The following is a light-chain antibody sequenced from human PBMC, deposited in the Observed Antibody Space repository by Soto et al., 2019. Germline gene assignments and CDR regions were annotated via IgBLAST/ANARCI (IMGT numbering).Light chain of an antibody. V-gene: IGKV3-20*01. CDR3: QQYAASPRT. CDR2: GAS. J-gene: IGKJ1*01. CDR1: QSVNDNY. Sequence: EIVLTQSPGTLSLSPRERATLSCRASQSVNDNYLAWYQHKPGQAPRLLIYGASSRAPGIPDRFSGSGSGTDFTLTISRLELEDFAIYYCQQYAASPRTFGQGTQVEVK.